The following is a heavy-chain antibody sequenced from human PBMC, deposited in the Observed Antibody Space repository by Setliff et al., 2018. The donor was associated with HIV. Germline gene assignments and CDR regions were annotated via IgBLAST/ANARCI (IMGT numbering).Heavy chain of an antibody. V-gene: IGHV4-59*01. CDR1: GGSIINNF. CDR3: ARSPGVDTNMAFDY. Sequence: TLSLTCTVSGGSIINNFWSWIRLPPGKGLEYIGYIYYSGNTDYNPSLKSRVTISVDTSRNQFSLKLSSVTAADTAVYYCARSPGVDTNMAFDYWGQGMQVTVSS. J-gene: IGHJ4*02. D-gene: IGHD5-18*01. CDR2: IYYSGNT.